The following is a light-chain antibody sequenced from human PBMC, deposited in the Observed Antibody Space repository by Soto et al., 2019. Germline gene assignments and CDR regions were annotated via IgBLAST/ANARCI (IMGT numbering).Light chain of an antibody. CDR1: QSVSSN. J-gene: IGKJ5*01. Sequence: EIVLTQSPGTLSLSPGERATLSCRASQSVSSNLAWYQQKPGQAPRLLIYGASTRATGIPDRFTCSGSGRDFILTISRLEPEDSAVYYCQQFGSSPITFGQGTRLEIK. CDR3: QQFGSSPIT. V-gene: IGKV3-20*01. CDR2: GAS.